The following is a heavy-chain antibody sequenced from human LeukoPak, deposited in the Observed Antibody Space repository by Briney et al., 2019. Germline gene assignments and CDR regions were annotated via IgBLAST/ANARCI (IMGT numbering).Heavy chain of an antibody. Sequence: SETLSLTCTVSGGSISSYYWSWIRQPAGKGLEWIGRIYTSGSTNYNPSLKSRVTMSVDTSKNQFSLKLSSVTAADTAVYYCARDRSSWRYYYYYYGVDVWGQGTTVTVSS. V-gene: IGHV4-4*07. CDR2: IYTSGST. D-gene: IGHD6-13*01. CDR1: GGSISSYY. CDR3: ARDRSSWRYYYYYYGVDV. J-gene: IGHJ6*02.